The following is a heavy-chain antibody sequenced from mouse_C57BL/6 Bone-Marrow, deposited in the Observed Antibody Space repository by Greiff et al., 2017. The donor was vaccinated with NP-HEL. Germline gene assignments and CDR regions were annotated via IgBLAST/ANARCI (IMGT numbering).Heavy chain of an antibody. CDR1: GFTFSDYG. CDR2: ISSGSSTI. J-gene: IGHJ4*01. D-gene: IGHD1-1*01. Sequence: EVHLVESGGGLVKPGGSLKLSCAASGFTFSDYGMHWVRQAPEKGLEWVAYISSGSSTIYYADTVKGRFTISRDNAKNTLFLQMTSLRSEDTAMYYCAREDYYYGSSYYAMDYWGQGTSVTVSS. CDR3: AREDYYYGSSYYAMDY. V-gene: IGHV5-17*01.